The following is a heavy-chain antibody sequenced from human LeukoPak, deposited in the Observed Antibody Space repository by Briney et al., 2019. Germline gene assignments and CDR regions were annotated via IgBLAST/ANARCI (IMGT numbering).Heavy chain of an antibody. V-gene: IGHV3-53*01. Sequence: GGSLRLSCAASGFTVSSNYMSWDRQAPGKGLEWVSVIYSGGSTYYADSVKGRFTISRDNSKNTLYLQMNSLRAEDTAVYYCARVPTTVTTVYFDYWGQRTLVTASS. CDR2: IYSGGST. J-gene: IGHJ4*02. CDR3: ARVPTTVTTVYFDY. D-gene: IGHD4-17*01. CDR1: GFTVSSNY.